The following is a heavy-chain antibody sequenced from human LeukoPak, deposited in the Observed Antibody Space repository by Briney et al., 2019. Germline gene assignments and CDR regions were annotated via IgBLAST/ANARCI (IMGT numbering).Heavy chain of an antibody. J-gene: IGHJ4*02. CDR3: AKDLAQIGYCSSTSCSYFDY. Sequence: GGSLRLSRAASGFTFSSYAMSWVRQAPGKGLEWVSGNSGSGYTHYADSVKGRFTISRDTSKNTLYLQMNSLRAEDTAVYYCAKDLAQIGYCSSTSCSYFDYWGQGTLVTVSS. D-gene: IGHD2-2*01. V-gene: IGHV3-23*01. CDR2: NSGSGYT. CDR1: GFTFSSYA.